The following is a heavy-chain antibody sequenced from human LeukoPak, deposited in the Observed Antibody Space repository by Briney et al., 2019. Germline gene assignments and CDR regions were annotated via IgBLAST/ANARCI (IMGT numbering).Heavy chain of an antibody. V-gene: IGHV3-53*01. CDR3: ARDTMVRGVQVSSYYGMDV. J-gene: IGHJ6*02. CDR2: IYSGGST. Sequence: GGSLRLSCAASGFTVSSNYMSWVRQAPGKGLEWVSVIYSGGSTYYADSVKGRFTISRDNSKNTLYLQMNSLRAEDTAVYYCARDTMVRGVQVSSYYGMDVWGQGTTVTVSS. CDR1: GFTVSSNY. D-gene: IGHD3-10*01.